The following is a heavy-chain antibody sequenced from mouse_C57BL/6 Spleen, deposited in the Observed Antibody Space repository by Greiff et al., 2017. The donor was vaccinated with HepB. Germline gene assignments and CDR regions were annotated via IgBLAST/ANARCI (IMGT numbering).Heavy chain of an antibody. CDR2: INPNNGGT. J-gene: IGHJ4*01. CDR3: ASGSGGSSYYAMDY. CDR1: GYTFTDYY. Sequence: EVQLQQSGPELVKPGASVKISCKASGYTFTDYYMNWVKQSHGKSLEWIGDINPNNGGTSYNQKFKGKATLTVDKSSSTAYMELRSLTSEDSAVYYCASGSGGSSYYAMDYWGQGTSVTVSS. D-gene: IGHD1-1*01. V-gene: IGHV1-26*01.